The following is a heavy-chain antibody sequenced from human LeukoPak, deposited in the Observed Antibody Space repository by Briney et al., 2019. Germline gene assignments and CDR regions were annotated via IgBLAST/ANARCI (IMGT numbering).Heavy chain of an antibody. V-gene: IGHV3-48*03. D-gene: IGHD6-13*01. CDR3: ASGSDSSSWLNWFDP. J-gene: IGHJ5*02. CDR2: ISSSGSTI. Sequence: GGSLRLSCAASGFTFSSYEMNWVRQAPGKGLEWVSYISSSGSTIYYADSVKGRFTISRDNAKNSLYLQMNSLRAEDTAVYYCASGSDSSSWLNWFDPWGQGTLVTVSS. CDR1: GFTFSSYE.